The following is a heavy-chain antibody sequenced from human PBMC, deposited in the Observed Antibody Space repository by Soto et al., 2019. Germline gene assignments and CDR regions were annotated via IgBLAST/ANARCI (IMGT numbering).Heavy chain of an antibody. Sequence: PSETLSLTCTVSGGSISSSSYYWGWIRQPPGKGLEWIGSIYYSGSTYYNPSLKSRVTISVDTSKNQFSLKLSSVTAADTAVYYCARALYDLRSGYYREFDYWGQGTLVTVSS. CDR3: ARALYDLRSGYYREFDY. V-gene: IGHV4-39*01. J-gene: IGHJ4*02. CDR1: GGSISSSSYY. CDR2: IYYSGST. D-gene: IGHD3-3*01.